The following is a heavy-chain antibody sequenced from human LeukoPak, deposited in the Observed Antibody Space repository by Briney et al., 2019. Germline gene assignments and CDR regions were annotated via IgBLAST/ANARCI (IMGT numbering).Heavy chain of an antibody. CDR3: ARDGTFYLDSGSLTHWYFGL. CDR2: ISYDGNES. J-gene: IGHJ2*01. Sequence: GGSLRLSCAASGFTFRNYAIHWVRQAPGKGLEWVAVISYDGNESYYADSVKGRFTISRDNSKNTLFLQMNNLTDEDTAVYYCARDGTFYLDSGSLTHWYFGLWGRGTLVTVSS. CDR1: GFTFRNYA. D-gene: IGHD3-10*01. V-gene: IGHV3-30*04.